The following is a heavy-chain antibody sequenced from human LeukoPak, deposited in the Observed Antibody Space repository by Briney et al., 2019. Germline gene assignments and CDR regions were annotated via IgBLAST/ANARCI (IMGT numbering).Heavy chain of an antibody. CDR2: LYSGSDT. CDR1: GFSVSLNY. V-gene: IGHV3-53*01. Sequence: GGSLRLSCAASGFSVSLNYMNWVRQAPGKGLEWVSILYSGSDTYYSDSVKGRFTISRNSSKNMLFLHMNSLRAEDTAVYYCARVGDHFHWYLDLWGRGTLVTVSS. D-gene: IGHD3-3*02. CDR3: ARVGDHFHWYLDL. J-gene: IGHJ2*01.